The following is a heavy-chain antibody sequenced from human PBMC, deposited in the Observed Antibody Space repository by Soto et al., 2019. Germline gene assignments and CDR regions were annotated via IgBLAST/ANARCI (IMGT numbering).Heavy chain of an antibody. Sequence: SETLSLTCTVSGGSISSGDYYWSWIRQPPWKGLEWIGYIYYSGSTYYNPSLKSRVTISVDTSKNQFSLKLSSVTAADTAVYYCARSPDYYDSSGYGGYYFDYWGQGXLVTVSS. CDR2: IYYSGST. CDR1: GGSISSGDYY. D-gene: IGHD3-22*01. J-gene: IGHJ4*02. V-gene: IGHV4-30-4*01. CDR3: ARSPDYYDSSGYGGYYFDY.